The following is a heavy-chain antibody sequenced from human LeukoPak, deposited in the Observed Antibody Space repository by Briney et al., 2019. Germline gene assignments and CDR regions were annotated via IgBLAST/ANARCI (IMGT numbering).Heavy chain of an antibody. V-gene: IGHV1-46*01. J-gene: IGHJ5*02. CDR3: ARGTKHDYYDSSGYQSWFDP. Sequence: GASVKVSCKASGYTFTSHYMHWVRQAPGQGLEWMGIINPSGGSTSYAQKFQGRVTMTRDTSTSTVYMELSSLRSEDTAAYYCARGTKHDYYDSSGYQSWFDPWGQGTLVTVSS. CDR2: INPSGGST. D-gene: IGHD3-22*01. CDR1: GYTFTSHY.